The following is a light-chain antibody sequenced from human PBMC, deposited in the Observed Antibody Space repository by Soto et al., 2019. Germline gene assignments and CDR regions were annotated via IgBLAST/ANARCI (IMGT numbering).Light chain of an antibody. CDR1: SGSVXTSYY. CDR3: VLYMGSGIWV. CDR2: STN. V-gene: IGLV8-61*01. Sequence: QTVVTQEPSFSVSPGGTVTLTCGLSSGSVXTSYYPSWYQQTPGQAPRTLIYSTNTRSSGVPDRFSGSILGNKAALTITGAQADDESDYYCVLYMGSGIWVFGGGTKLTVL. J-gene: IGLJ3*02.